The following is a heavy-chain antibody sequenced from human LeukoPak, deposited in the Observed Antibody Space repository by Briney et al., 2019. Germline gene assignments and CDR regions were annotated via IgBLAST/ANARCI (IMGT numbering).Heavy chain of an antibody. CDR3: ARGNNYDFWD. Sequence: GGSLRLSCAASGFTFTTYGMHWVRQAPGKGLEWVAVIWYDGSNKYYADSVKGRFTISRDNSKNTLYLQMNSLRAEDTAVYYCARGNNYDFWDWGQGTLVTVSS. J-gene: IGHJ4*02. V-gene: IGHV3-33*01. D-gene: IGHD3-3*01. CDR1: GFTFTTYG. CDR2: IWYDGSNK.